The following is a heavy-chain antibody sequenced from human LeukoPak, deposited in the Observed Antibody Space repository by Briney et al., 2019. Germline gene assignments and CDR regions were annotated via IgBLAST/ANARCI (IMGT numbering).Heavy chain of an antibody. Sequence: ASVKVSCKASGGTFSSYAISWVRQAPGQGLEWMGGIIPIFGTANYAQKFQGRVTITTDESTSTAYMELSSLRSEDTAVYYCARDGSKVYSSSAYYYYMDVWGKGTTVTVSS. CDR2: IIPIFGTA. D-gene: IGHD6-6*01. V-gene: IGHV1-69*05. CDR1: GGTFSSYA. J-gene: IGHJ6*03. CDR3: ARDGSKVYSSSAYYYYMDV.